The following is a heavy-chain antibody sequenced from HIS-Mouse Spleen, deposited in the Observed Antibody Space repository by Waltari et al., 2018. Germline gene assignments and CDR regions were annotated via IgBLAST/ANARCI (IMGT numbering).Heavy chain of an antibody. V-gene: IGHV4-39*07. CDR1: GGSISSSSYY. CDR3: AREIPYSSSWYDWYFDL. J-gene: IGHJ2*01. Sequence: QLQLQESGPGLVKPSETLSLTCTVSGGSISSSSYYWGWIRQPPGKGLEWIGSIYYSGSNYYHPSLKSRVTISVDTSKNQFSLKLGSVTAADTAVYYCAREIPYSSSWYDWYFDLWGRGTLVTVSS. D-gene: IGHD6-13*01. CDR2: IYYSGSN.